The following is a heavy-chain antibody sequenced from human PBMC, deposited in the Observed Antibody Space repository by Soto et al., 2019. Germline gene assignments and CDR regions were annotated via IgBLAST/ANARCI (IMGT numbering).Heavy chain of an antibody. J-gene: IGHJ4*02. CDR3: ARSGGNSGSGFYPSY. CDR2: VNPNSGNT. D-gene: IGHD3-3*01. V-gene: IGHV1-8*01. Sequence: QVQLVQSGAEVKKPGASVKVSCKASGYSFSSYDINWVRQATGQGLEWMGWVNPNSGNTGYAQKFQGRVTMTTNTSIITAYMELSSLRSDDTTLYYCARSGGNSGSGFYPSYWGQGTLVTVSS. CDR1: GYSFSSYD.